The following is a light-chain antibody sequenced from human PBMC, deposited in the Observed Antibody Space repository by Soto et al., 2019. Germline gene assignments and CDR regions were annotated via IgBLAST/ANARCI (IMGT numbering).Light chain of an antibody. J-gene: IGLJ1*01. Sequence: QSALTQPRSVSGSPGQSVTISCTGTSSDVGGYNSVSWYQQLPHKAPQVILYKGTQRPSGVSSRFSGSTSGNAASLTISGLQADDEADYFCCSSAPESTYVFGTGTKLTVL. CDR2: KGT. CDR1: SSDVGGYNS. V-gene: IGLV2-11*01. CDR3: CSSAPESTYV.